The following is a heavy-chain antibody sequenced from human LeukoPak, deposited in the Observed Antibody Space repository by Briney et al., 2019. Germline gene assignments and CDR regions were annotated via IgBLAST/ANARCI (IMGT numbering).Heavy chain of an antibody. CDR1: GFTFSSYW. Sequence: PGGSLRLSCAASGFTFSSYWMSWVRQAPGKGLEWVAHIKENGNEQYYADSVKGRFTISRDNAKKSLCLQMSSLRAEDTAVYYCACRPQDIKYYGVFDFWGPGTLVTVSS. CDR3: ACRPQDIKYYGVFDF. CDR2: IKENGNEQ. J-gene: IGHJ4*02. V-gene: IGHV3-7*01. D-gene: IGHD3-3*01.